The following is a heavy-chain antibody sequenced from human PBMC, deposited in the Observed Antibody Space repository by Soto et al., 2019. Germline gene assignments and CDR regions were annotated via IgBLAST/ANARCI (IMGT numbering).Heavy chain of an antibody. CDR2: IYYSGST. Sequence: QVQLQESGPGLVKPSETLSLTCTVSGGSISSYYWSWIRQPPGKGLEWIGYIYYSGSTNYNPSLKSRXXIXVXMSKNQFSLKLSSVTAADTAVYYCARQSGATTYFDYWGQGTLVTVSS. D-gene: IGHD1-26*01. J-gene: IGHJ4*02. CDR1: GGSISSYY. CDR3: ARQSGATTYFDY. V-gene: IGHV4-59*08.